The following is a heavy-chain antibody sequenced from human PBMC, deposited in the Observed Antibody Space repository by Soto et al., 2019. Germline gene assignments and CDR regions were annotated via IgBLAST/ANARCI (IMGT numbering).Heavy chain of an antibody. Sequence: GGSLRLSCAASGFTFSSYAMSWVRQAPGKGLEWVSAISGSGGSTYYADSVKGRFTISRDNSKNTLYLQMNSLRAEDTAVYYCAKGPLGTHTSYCSGGSCYPSNYGMDVWAQGTTVTVSS. CDR2: ISGSGGST. V-gene: IGHV3-23*01. CDR3: AKGPLGTHTSYCSGGSCYPSNYGMDV. CDR1: GFTFSSYA. J-gene: IGHJ6*02. D-gene: IGHD2-15*01.